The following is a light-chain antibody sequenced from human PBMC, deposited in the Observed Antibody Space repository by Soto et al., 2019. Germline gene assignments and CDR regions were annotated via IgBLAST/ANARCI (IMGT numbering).Light chain of an antibody. CDR1: SSDVGGYNY. CDR2: AVS. Sequence: QSALTQPASVSGSPGQSITISCTGTSSDVGGYNYVSWYQHHPGEAPKVMIYAVSIRPSGVSDRFSGSKSGNTASLTISGLQAADEADYYCTSYTSSSLVVFGGGTQLTVL. CDR3: TSYTSSSLVV. V-gene: IGLV2-14*03. J-gene: IGLJ2*01.